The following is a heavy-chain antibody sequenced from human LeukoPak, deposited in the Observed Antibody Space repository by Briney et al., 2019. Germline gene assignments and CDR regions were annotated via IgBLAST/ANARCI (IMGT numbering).Heavy chain of an antibody. J-gene: IGHJ4*02. CDR3: AREGPIVGATHLVDY. Sequence: ASVKVSCKASGYTFTDYFMHWVRQAPGQGLDWMGWINPNSGGTNYAQKFQGRATMTRDTSISTAYMELSRLRSDDTAVYYCAREGPIVGATHLVDYWGQGTLVTVSS. CDR1: GYTFTDYF. CDR2: INPNSGGT. D-gene: IGHD1-26*01. V-gene: IGHV1-2*02.